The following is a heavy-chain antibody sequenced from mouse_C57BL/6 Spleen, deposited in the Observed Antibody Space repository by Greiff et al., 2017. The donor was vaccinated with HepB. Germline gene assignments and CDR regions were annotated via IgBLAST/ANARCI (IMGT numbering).Heavy chain of an antibody. CDR1: GYTFTSYW. V-gene: IGHV1-55*01. Sequence: VQLQQPGAELVKPGASVKMSCKASGYTFTSYWITWVKQRPGQGLEWIGDIYPGSGSPNYNEKFKSKATLTVDTSSSTAYMQLSSRTSEDSAVYYCARGLLLRAPDYWGQGTTLTVSS. D-gene: IGHD1-1*01. J-gene: IGHJ2*01. CDR3: ARGLLLRAPDY. CDR2: IYPGSGSP.